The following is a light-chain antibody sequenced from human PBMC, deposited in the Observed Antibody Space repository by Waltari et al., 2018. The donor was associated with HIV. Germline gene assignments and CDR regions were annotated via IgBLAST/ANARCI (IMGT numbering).Light chain of an antibody. V-gene: IGLV2-14*01. Sequence: QSALTQPASVSGSPGQSITISCTGTSSDVGGYNYVSWYQQHPGKAPKLMIYEVSNRPSGVSNRFSGSKSGNTASLTISVLQAEDEADYYCSSYTIISTLVVFGGGTKLTVL. CDR1: SSDVGGYNY. CDR3: SSYTIISTLVV. J-gene: IGLJ2*01. CDR2: EVS.